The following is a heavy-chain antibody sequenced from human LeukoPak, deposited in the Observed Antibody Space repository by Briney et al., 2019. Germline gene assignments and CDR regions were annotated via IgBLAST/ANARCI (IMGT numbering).Heavy chain of an antibody. V-gene: IGHV3-23*01. J-gene: IGHJ4*02. CDR3: AKGRGYCSSTSCWRTFDY. CDR1: GFTFSSYA. Sequence: PGGSLRLSCAASGFTFSSYAMSWVRQAPGKGLEWVSAISGSGASTYYADSVKGRFTISRDNSKNTLYLQMNSLRAEDTAVYYCAKGRGYCSSTSCWRTFDYWGQGTLATVSS. CDR2: ISGSGAST. D-gene: IGHD2-2*01.